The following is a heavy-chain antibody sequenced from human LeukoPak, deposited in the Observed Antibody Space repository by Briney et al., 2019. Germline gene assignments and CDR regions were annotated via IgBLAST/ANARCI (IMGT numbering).Heavy chain of an antibody. Sequence: GGSLRLSCAASGFTFSNAWMNWVRQAPGKGLEWVGRIKTKIAGGTIDYAAPVKGRFTISRDDSKNMLYLQMNSLKTEDTAVYFCTTDYYDSSGYVFWGQGTLVTVSS. D-gene: IGHD3-22*01. CDR3: TTDYYDSSGYVF. CDR2: IKTKIAGGTI. J-gene: IGHJ4*02. V-gene: IGHV3-15*07. CDR1: GFTFSNAW.